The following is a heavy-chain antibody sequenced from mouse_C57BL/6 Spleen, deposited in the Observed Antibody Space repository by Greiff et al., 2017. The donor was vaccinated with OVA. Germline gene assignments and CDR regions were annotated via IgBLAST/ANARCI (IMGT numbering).Heavy chain of an antibody. CDR2: IYPGSGST. D-gene: IGHD3-2*02. V-gene: IGHV1-55*01. J-gene: IGHJ3*01. Sequence: QVQLKQPGAELVKPGASVKMSCKASGYTFTSYWITWVKQRPGQGLEWIGDIYPGSGSTNYNEKFKSKATLTVDTSSSTAYMQLSSLTSEDSAVYYCARSAAQATLAWFAYWGQGTLVTVSA. CDR3: ARSAAQATLAWFAY. CDR1: GYTFTSYW.